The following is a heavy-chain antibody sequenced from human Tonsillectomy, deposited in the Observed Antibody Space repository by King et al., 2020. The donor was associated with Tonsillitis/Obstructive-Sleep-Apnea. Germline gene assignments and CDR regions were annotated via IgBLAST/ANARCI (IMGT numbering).Heavy chain of an antibody. V-gene: IGHV3-43*02. CDR2: INGDGTRT. J-gene: IGHJ6*02. D-gene: IGHD5-24*01. Sequence: VQLVESGGGVVQPGGSLRLSCAASGFTFDDYAMHWVRQAPGKGLEWVSIINGDGTRTYYADSVKGRFTISRDNSKNSLYLQMNSLRTEDTALYYCAKDLREEIEIPGDVWRESTAVSV. CDR3: AKDLREEIEIPGDV. CDR1: GFTFDDYA.